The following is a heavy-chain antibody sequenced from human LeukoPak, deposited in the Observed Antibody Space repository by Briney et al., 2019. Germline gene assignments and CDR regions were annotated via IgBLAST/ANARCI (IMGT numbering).Heavy chain of an antibody. CDR2: INPSGGST. Sequence: ASVKVFCRASGYAFTSYDINWVRQAPGQGLEWMGIINPSGGSTTYAQKFQGRVTMTRDTSTNTVYMELSSLRSEDTAVYYCARGYDSSSWYVRPRAPQQPTSPFDYWGQGTLVTVSS. CDR1: GYAFTSYD. D-gene: IGHD6-13*01. V-gene: IGHV1-46*01. CDR3: ARGYDSSSWYVRPRAPQQPTSPFDY. J-gene: IGHJ4*02.